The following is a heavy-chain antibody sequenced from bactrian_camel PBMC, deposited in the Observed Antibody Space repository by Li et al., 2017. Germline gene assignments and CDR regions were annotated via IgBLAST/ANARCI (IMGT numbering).Heavy chain of an antibody. J-gene: IGHJ4*01. Sequence: HVQLVESGGGSVQAGGSLKLSCVASGDFYRRTCMEWFRQAPGKEREGVAGLVIDGGSPFYAESVKGRFTISHNRAKDTMYLQMDSLKPEDTAMYYCAARGGYCYGELSGRADYWGQGTQVTVS. D-gene: IGHD3*01. CDR1: GDFYRRTC. CDR3: AARGGYCYGELSGRADY. CDR2: LVIDGGSP. V-gene: IGHV3S1*01.